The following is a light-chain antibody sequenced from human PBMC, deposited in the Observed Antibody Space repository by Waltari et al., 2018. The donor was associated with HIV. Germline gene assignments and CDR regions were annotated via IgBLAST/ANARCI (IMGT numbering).Light chain of an antibody. CDR3: QQYNSYSWT. J-gene: IGKJ1*01. Sequence: DIQMTQSPSTLSASVGERVTITCRASQSISSWLAWYQQEPGKAPKLLIYKASTLQSGVPSRFSGSGSGTEFTLTISSLQPNDFATYYCQQYNSYSWTFGQGTKVDIK. CDR2: KAS. CDR1: QSISSW. V-gene: IGKV1-5*03.